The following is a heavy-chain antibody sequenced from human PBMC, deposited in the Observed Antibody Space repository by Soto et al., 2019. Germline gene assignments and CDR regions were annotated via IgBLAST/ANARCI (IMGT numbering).Heavy chain of an antibody. CDR2: IYHSGST. Sequence: PSETLSLTCAVSGGSISSGGYSWSWIRQPPGKGLEWIGYIYHSGSTYYNPSLKSRVTISVNRSKNQFSLKLSSVTAADTAVYYSGRGRIAAAGTTTGGWFDPWGEGTLVTVSS. J-gene: IGHJ5*02. CDR3: GRGRIAAAGTTTGGWFDP. V-gene: IGHV4-30-2*01. CDR1: GGSISSGGYS. D-gene: IGHD6-13*01.